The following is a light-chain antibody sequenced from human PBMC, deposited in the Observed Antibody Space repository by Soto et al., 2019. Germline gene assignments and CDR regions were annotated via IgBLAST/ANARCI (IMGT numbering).Light chain of an antibody. CDR3: SSYTSSSPLYV. CDR1: SSDVGGYNY. Sequence: QSALTQPASVSGSPGQSITISCTGTSSDVGGYNYVSWYQQHPGKAPKLMIYEVSNRPSGVSNRFSGSKSGNTASLTISGLQAEDEADYYFSSYTSSSPLYVFGTGTKLTVL. V-gene: IGLV2-14*01. CDR2: EVS. J-gene: IGLJ1*01.